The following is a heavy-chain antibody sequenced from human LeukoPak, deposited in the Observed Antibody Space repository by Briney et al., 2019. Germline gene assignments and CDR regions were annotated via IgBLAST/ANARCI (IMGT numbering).Heavy chain of an antibody. Sequence: ASVKVSCKVPGYTLTELSMHWVRQAPGKGLEWMGGFDPEDGETIYAQKFQGRVTMTEDTSTDTAYMELSSLRSDDTAVYYCASGYCSGGSCYGYYYYGMDVWGQGTTVTVSS. J-gene: IGHJ6*02. CDR3: ASGYCSGGSCYGYYYYGMDV. V-gene: IGHV1-24*01. CDR2: FDPEDGET. D-gene: IGHD2-15*01. CDR1: GYTLTELS.